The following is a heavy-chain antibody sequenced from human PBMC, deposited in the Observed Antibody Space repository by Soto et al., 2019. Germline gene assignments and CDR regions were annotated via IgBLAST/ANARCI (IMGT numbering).Heavy chain of an antibody. D-gene: IGHD2-2*01. CDR3: ARYCSSTSCYNWFDP. CDR2: IYYSGST. CDR1: GGSISSYY. J-gene: IGHJ5*02. Sequence: SETLSLTCTVSGGSISSYYWSWIRQPPGKGLEWIGYIYYSGSTNYNPSLKSRVTISVDTSKNQFSLKLSSVTAADTAVYYCARYCSSTSCYNWFDPWGQGTLVTVSS. V-gene: IGHV4-59*01.